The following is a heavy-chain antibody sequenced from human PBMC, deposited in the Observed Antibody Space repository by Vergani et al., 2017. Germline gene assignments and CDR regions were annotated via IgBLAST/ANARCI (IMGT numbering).Heavy chain of an antibody. CDR2: ISGSGGST. CDR1: GFTFRSYA. Sequence: EVQLLESGGGLVQPGGSLRLSCAASGFTFRSYAMSWVRQAPGKGLEWVSAISGSGGSTYYADSVKGRFTISRDNSKNTLYLQMNSLRAEDTAVYYCAKPPQKYSSSWSPFDYWGQGTLVTVSS. J-gene: IGHJ4*02. D-gene: IGHD6-13*01. CDR3: AKPPQKYSSSWSPFDY. V-gene: IGHV3-23*01.